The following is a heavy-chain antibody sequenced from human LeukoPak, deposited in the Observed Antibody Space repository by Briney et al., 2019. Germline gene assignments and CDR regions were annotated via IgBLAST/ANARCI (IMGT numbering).Heavy chain of an antibody. CDR1: GYSITSGSY. Sequence: SDTLSLTCTVSGYSITSGSYWGWLRQPPGKGLEWIANVYHRGTTYYNQSLKSRLTISVDTSKNHSSLRLSSLSAADTAIYYCARFADTNYDDFAIWGEGTLVTVSS. V-gene: IGHV4-38-2*02. D-gene: IGHD4-11*01. CDR3: ARFADTNYDDFAI. J-gene: IGHJ3*02. CDR2: VYHRGTT.